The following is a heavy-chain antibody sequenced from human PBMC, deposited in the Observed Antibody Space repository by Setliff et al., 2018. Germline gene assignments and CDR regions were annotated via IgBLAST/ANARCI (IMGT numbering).Heavy chain of an antibody. J-gene: IGHJ6*03. CDR2: IYTSGST. D-gene: IGHD2-15*01. CDR1: GGSISSYY. V-gene: IGHV4-4*07. Sequence: NPSETLSLTCTVSGGSISSYYWSWIRQPAGKGLEWIGRIYTSGSTNYNPSLKSRVTMSVDTSKNQFSLKLSSVTAADTAVYYCARGQRYCSGGSCYYYMDVWGKGTTVTV. CDR3: ARGQRYCSGGSCYYYMDV.